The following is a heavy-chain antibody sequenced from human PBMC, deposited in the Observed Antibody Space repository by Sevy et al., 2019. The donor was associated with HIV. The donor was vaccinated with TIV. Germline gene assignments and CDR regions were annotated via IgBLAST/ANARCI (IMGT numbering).Heavy chain of an antibody. CDR2: INPNSGAT. Sequence: ASVKVSCKASGYTFTGYYMYWVRQAPGQGLEWMGRINPNSGATNSAQKFQGRVTMTRDTSISTAYVELSSLRSDDTAVYYCALLVGATGGGDAIDIWGQGTMVTVSS. J-gene: IGHJ3*02. V-gene: IGHV1-2*06. CDR1: GYTFTGYY. D-gene: IGHD1-26*01. CDR3: ALLVGATGGGDAIDI.